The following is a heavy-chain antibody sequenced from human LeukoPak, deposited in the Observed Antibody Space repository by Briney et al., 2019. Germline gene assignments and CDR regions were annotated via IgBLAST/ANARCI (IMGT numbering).Heavy chain of an antibody. CDR1: GDSVSSNSAA. CDR3: AREEILIAVAANNFDY. Sequence: SQTLSLTCAISGDSVSSNSAAWNWIRQSPSRGLEWLGRTYYRSKWYNDYALSVKSRITINPDTSKNQFSLQMTSVTPEDTAVYYCAREEILIAVAANNFDYWGQGTLVTVSS. J-gene: IGHJ4*02. V-gene: IGHV6-1*01. CDR2: TYYRSKWYN. D-gene: IGHD6-19*01.